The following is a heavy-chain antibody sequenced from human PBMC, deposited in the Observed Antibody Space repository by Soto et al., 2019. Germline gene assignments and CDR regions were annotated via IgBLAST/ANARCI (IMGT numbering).Heavy chain of an antibody. J-gene: IGHJ4*02. Sequence: ASVKVSCKASGYTFTSYAMHWLRQAPGQRLEWMGWINAGNGNTKYSQKFQGRVTITRDTSASTAYMELSSLRSEDTAVYYCARDLVFRGVVPAAIDYWGQGTLVTVSS. D-gene: IGHD2-2*01. CDR1: GYTFTSYA. CDR3: ARDLVFRGVVPAAIDY. CDR2: INAGNGNT. V-gene: IGHV1-3*01.